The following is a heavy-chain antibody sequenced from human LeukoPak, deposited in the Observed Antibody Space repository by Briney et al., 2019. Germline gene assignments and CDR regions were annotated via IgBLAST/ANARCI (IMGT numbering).Heavy chain of an antibody. D-gene: IGHD2-2*01. J-gene: IGHJ6*02. CDR1: GFTFSSAW. V-gene: IGHV3-15*01. CDR3: STSQGVVVIYYYGMDV. Sequence: PGGSLRLSCAASGFTFSSAWMSWVRQAPGKGLEWVGRIKSTTDGGATDYAAPVKGRFTISRDDSKNTLYLQMNSLKIEDTAVYYCSTSQGVVVIYYYGMDVWGQGTAVTVSS. CDR2: IKSTTDGGAT.